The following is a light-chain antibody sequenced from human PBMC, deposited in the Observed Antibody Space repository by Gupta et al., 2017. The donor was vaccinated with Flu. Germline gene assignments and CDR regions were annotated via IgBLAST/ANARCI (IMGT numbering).Light chain of an antibody. J-gene: IGLJ3*02. CDR1: NSNIGTHV. CDR2: NNN. Sequence: VTISCSGSNSNIGTHVVSWYQQLPGTAPKLLIYNNNQRPSGVPDRFSGSKSGTSASLTISGPQSEEEAEYYCETWDDTLNGLWVFGGGTKLTVL. V-gene: IGLV1-44*01. CDR3: ETWDDTLNGLWV.